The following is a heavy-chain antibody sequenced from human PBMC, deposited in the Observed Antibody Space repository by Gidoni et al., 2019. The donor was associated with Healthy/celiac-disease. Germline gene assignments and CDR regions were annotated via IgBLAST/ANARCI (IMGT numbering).Heavy chain of an antibody. D-gene: IGHD2-2*02. CDR2: INPSGGST. J-gene: IGHJ5*02. Sequence: QVQLVQSGAEVKKPGASVKVSCKASGYTFTSYYMHWVRQAPGQGLEWMGIINPSGGSTSYAQKFQGRVTMTRDTSTSTVYMELSSLRSEDTAVYYCASATGYCSSTSCYKSSWFDPWGQGTLVTVSS. CDR1: GYTFTSYY. CDR3: ASATGYCSSTSCYKSSWFDP. V-gene: IGHV1-46*03.